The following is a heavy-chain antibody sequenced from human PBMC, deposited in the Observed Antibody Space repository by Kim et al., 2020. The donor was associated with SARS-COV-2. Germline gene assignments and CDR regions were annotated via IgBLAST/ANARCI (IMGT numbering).Heavy chain of an antibody. CDR3: SSLSTGYVWDKFDY. CDR1: GFTFSSYW. CDR2: VNSDGSST. Sequence: GGSLRLSCVASGFTFSSYWMHWVRQAPGKGLVWVSRVNSDGSSTSYADSVKCRFTISRDNARNTLYQQMNSLRAEDTAVYYCSSLSTGYVWDKFDYWGQG. V-gene: IGHV3-74*01. J-gene: IGHJ4*02. D-gene: IGHD3-16*01.